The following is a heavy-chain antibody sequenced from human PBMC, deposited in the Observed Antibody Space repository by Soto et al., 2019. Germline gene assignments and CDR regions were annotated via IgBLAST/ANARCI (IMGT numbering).Heavy chain of an antibody. CDR1: GFTFSDYY. V-gene: IGHV3-11*06. Sequence: SGGSLRLSCAASGFTFSDYYMSWIRQAPGKGLEWVSYISSSSSYTNYADSVKGRFTISRDNAKNSLYLQMNSLRAEDTAVYYCARVADTMVRGVYYYGMDVWGQGTTVTAP. D-gene: IGHD3-10*01. CDR3: ARVADTMVRGVYYYGMDV. J-gene: IGHJ6*02. CDR2: ISSSSSYT.